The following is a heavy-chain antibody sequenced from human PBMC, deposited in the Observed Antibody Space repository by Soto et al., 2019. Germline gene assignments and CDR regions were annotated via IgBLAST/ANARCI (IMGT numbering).Heavy chain of an antibody. Sequence: SETLSLTCTVSGCSISSGGYYWSWIRQHPGKGLEWIGYIYYSGSTYYNPSLKSRVTISVDTSKNQFSLKLSSVTAADTAVYYCAMSMTTYHPVWGQGTTVTVSS. D-gene: IGHD4-4*01. V-gene: IGHV4-31*03. CDR2: IYYSGST. J-gene: IGHJ6*02. CDR3: AMSMTTYHPV. CDR1: GCSISSGGYY.